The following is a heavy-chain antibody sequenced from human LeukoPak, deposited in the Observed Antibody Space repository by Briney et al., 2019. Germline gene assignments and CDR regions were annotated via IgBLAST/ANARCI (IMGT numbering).Heavy chain of an antibody. CDR2: ISDDEGST. D-gene: IGHD2-21*02. Sequence: TGGSLRLSCAASGFTFSKYWMYWVRHAPGTGLMWVSRISDDEGSTTYADSVKGRFTISRDNAKNTLYLQMNSLRAEDTAVYYCASTYAGDYYFDYWGQGTLVTVSS. V-gene: IGHV3-74*01. CDR1: GFTFSKYW. CDR3: ASTYAGDYYFDY. J-gene: IGHJ4*02.